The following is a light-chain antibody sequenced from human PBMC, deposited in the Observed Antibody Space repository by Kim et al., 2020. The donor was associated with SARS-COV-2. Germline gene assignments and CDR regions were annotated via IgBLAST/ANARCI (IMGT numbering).Light chain of an antibody. J-gene: IGLJ2*01. CDR3: SSYTSSTTHVV. V-gene: IGLV2-14*03. CDR1: SSDVGGHNY. Sequence: QSALTQPASVSGSPGQSITISCTGTSSDVGGHNYVSWYQQHPGKAPKFMIYDVTNRPSGVSNRFSGSKSGNTASLTISGLQAEDEADYYCSSYTSSTTHVVFGGGTQLTVL. CDR2: DVT.